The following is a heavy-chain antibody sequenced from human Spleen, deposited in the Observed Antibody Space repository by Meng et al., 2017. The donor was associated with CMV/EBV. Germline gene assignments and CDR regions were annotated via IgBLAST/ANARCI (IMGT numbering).Heavy chain of an antibody. CDR2: VEYHGKA. J-gene: IGHJ4*02. CDR3: ARIKYHGSSGRFDY. Sequence: SETLSLTCSLSAASISSSHYWGWIRQPPGKGLEWIANVEYHGKAHYNPSLKSRVTISVDKSKNQFSLKLTSVTAADTAIYYCARIKYHGSSGRFDYWGQGTLVTVSS. D-gene: IGHD6-19*01. CDR1: AASISSSHY. V-gene: IGHV4-39*07.